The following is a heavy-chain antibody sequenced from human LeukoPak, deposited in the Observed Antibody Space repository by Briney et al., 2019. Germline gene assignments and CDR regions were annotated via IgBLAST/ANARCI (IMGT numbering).Heavy chain of an antibody. CDR1: GFTFSSYA. CDR2: ISGSGGST. CDR3: AKASGSGSTRTLDY. Sequence: RGSLRLSCAASGFTFSSYAMSWVRQAPGKGLEWVSAISGSGGSTYYADSVKGRFTISRDNSKNTLYLQMNSLRAEDTAVYYCAKASGSGSTRTLDYWGQGTLVTVSS. V-gene: IGHV3-23*01. D-gene: IGHD3-10*01. J-gene: IGHJ4*02.